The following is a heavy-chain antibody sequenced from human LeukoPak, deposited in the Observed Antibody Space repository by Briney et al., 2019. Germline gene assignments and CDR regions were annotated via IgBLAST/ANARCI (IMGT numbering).Heavy chain of an antibody. CDR2: IYYSGST. V-gene: IGHV4-59*01. Sequence: PSETLSLTCTVSGGSISSYYWSWIRQPPGKGLEWIGYIYYSGSTNYNPSLKSRVTISVDTSKNQFSLKLSSVTAADTAVYYCARRTWIRLWSSYYYYMDVWGKGTTVTISS. CDR3: ARRTWIRLWSSYYYYMDV. CDR1: GGSISSYY. D-gene: IGHD5-18*01. J-gene: IGHJ6*03.